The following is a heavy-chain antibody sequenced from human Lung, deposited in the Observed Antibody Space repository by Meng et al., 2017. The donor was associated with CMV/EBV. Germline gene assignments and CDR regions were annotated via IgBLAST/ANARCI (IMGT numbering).Heavy chain of an antibody. CDR3: LRRSGGSV. V-gene: IGHV4-4*02. CDR2: IPHRGSS. CDR1: GDSITNHNW. D-gene: IGHD3-10*01. J-gene: IGHJ1*01. Sequence: QLQWGGSGPALVKPSETRSFPCAVSGDSITNHNWWAWVRQPPGKGLEWIGEIPHRGSSAYNPSLKSRVSMSIDKSKNQFSLKLTSVTAADTAVYHCLRRSGGSVWGQGTLVTVSS.